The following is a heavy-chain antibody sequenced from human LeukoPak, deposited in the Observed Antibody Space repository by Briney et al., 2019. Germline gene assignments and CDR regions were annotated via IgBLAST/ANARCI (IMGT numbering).Heavy chain of an antibody. CDR2: TSYDGSNK. CDR3: ANDLTVAYNYDILTGGPGPFDP. CDR1: GFTFSSYG. Sequence: PGGSLRLSCAASGFTFSSYGMHWVRQAPGKGLEWVAITSYDGSNKYYADSVKGRFTISRDNSKNTLYLQMNSLRAEDTAVYYCANDLTVAYNYDILTGGPGPFDPWGQGTLVTVSS. J-gene: IGHJ5*02. D-gene: IGHD3-9*01. V-gene: IGHV3-30*18.